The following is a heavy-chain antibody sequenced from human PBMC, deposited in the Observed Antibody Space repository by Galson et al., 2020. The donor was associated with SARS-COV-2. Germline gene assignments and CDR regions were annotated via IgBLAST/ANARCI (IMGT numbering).Heavy chain of an antibody. D-gene: IGHD3-22*01. CDR1: GFTFSSSA. Sequence: GGSLRLSCRASGFTFSSSAMHWVRQAPGKGLEWVAIISYDGTTIYKSDSVKGRFTISRDISKNILYLQMNRLRPEDTGVYYCARETDDDSSSWYDYWGQGTLVTVSP. CDR3: ARETDDDSSSWYDY. J-gene: IGHJ4*02. CDR2: ISYDGTTI. V-gene: IGHV3-30*04.